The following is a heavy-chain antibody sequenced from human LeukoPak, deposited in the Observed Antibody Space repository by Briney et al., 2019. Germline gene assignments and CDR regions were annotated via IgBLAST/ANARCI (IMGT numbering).Heavy chain of an antibody. D-gene: IGHD3-22*01. CDR1: GFTVSSYY. CDR2: IYSGGST. V-gene: IGHV3-53*04. J-gene: IGHJ3*02. Sequence: GGSLRLSCAASGFTVSSYYMSWVRQAPGKGLEWVSVIYSGGSTYYADSVKGRFTISRHNSKNTLYLQMNSLRAEDTAVYYCARVYRYYDSSGPAAFDIWGQGTMITVSS. CDR3: ARVYRYYDSSGPAAFDI.